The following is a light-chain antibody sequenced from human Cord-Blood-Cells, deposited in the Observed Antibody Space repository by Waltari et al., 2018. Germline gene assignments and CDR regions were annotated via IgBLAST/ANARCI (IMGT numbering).Light chain of an antibody. CDR1: SSDVGGSNY. CDR3: SSYTSSSTLV. CDR2: EVS. Sequence: QSALTQPASVSGSPGPSLTISCTGTSSDVGGSNYVSWYQQHPGKAPKLMIYEVSNRPSGVSNRFSGSKSGNTASLTISGLQAEDEADYYCSSYTSSSTLVFGTGTKVTVL. J-gene: IGLJ1*01. V-gene: IGLV2-14*01.